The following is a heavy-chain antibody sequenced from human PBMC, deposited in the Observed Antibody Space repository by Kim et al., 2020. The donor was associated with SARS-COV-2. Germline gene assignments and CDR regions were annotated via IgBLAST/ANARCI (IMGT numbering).Heavy chain of an antibody. V-gene: IGHV3-7*01. CDR2: IKQDGSEK. Sequence: GGSLRLSCAASGFTFSSYWMSWVRQAPGKGLECVANIKQDGSEKYYVDSVKGRFTISRDNAKNSLYLQMNSLRAEDTAVYYCARRGPRWYSGSYSDYWGQGTLVTVSS. D-gene: IGHD1-26*01. J-gene: IGHJ4*02. CDR3: ARRGPRWYSGSYSDY. CDR1: GFTFSSYW.